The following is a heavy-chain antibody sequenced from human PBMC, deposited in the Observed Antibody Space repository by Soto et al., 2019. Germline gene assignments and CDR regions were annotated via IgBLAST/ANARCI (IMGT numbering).Heavy chain of an antibody. CDR1: GFTFSTYS. CDR3: ARYDSSGYYWPYYYYGMDV. V-gene: IGHV3-21*02. Sequence: EVQLLESGGGLVKPGGSLRLSCAASGFTFSTYSMNWVRQAPGKGLEWVSSISSSSSYIYYADSVKGRFTISRDNAKNSLYLQMNSLRAEDTAVHYCARYDSSGYYWPYYYYGMDVWGQGTTVTVSS. J-gene: IGHJ6*02. D-gene: IGHD3-22*01. CDR2: ISSSSSYI.